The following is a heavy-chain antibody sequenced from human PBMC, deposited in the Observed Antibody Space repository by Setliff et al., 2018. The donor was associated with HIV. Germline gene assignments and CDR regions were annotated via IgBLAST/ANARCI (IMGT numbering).Heavy chain of an antibody. V-gene: IGHV1-18*01. CDR2: ISVYNGKT. CDR3: ARAVGGGFDP. CDR1: GYTFTRYG. D-gene: IGHD3-16*01. Sequence: ASVKVSCKASGYTFTRYGVTWVRQAPGQGLEWMGWISVYNGKTNYAQKFQGRVTMTRNTSISTAYMELSSLRSEDTAVYYCARAVGGGFDPWGQGTLVTVSS. J-gene: IGHJ5*02.